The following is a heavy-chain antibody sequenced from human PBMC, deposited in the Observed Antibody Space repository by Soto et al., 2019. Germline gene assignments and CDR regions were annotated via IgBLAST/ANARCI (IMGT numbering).Heavy chain of an antibody. CDR2: ITGSGDNT. CDR1: GLMFSDYA. V-gene: IGHV3-23*01. D-gene: IGHD3-16*01. Sequence: EVQLLESGGGLVQPGGSLRLSCAASGLMFSDYAMSWVRQAPGKGLEWVSAITGSGDNTYHADSVKGRFTISRDNSKDTLYLQMNSLRDDDTAVYYCAKGSRSARPYYFDYWGQGTLVTVSS. J-gene: IGHJ4*02. CDR3: AKGSRSARPYYFDY.